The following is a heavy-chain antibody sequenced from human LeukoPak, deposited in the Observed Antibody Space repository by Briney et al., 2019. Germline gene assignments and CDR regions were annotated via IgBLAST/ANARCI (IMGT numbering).Heavy chain of an antibody. J-gene: IGHJ4*02. CDR1: GGSFSGYY. D-gene: IGHD1-26*01. CDR3: AGLYSGSYYSLDY. V-gene: IGHV4-34*01. Sequence: SETLSLTCAVYGGSFSGYYWSWIRQPPGKGLEWIGEINHSGSTNYNPSLKSRVTISVDTSENQFSLKLSSVTAADTAVYYCAGLYSGSYYSLDYWGQGTLVTVSS. CDR2: INHSGST.